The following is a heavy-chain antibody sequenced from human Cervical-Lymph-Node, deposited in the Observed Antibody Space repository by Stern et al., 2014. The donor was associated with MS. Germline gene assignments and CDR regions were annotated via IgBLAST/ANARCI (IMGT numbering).Heavy chain of an antibody. CDR1: GGSISSYY. D-gene: IGHD3-22*01. V-gene: IGHV4-59*01. CDR3: ARVRGYYYDSSGYKGYFDY. Sequence: QVQLQDSGPGLVKPSETLSLTCTVSGGSISSYYWSWIRQPPGQGLEWIGYIYYRGSTNYNPSLKSRVTISVDTSKNQFSLKLSSVTAADTAVYYCARVRGYYYDSSGYKGYFDYWGQGTLVTVSS. CDR2: IYYRGST. J-gene: IGHJ4*02.